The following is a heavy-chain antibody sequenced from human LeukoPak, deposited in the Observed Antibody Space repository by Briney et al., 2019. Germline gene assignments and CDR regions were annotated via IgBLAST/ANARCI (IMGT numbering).Heavy chain of an antibody. D-gene: IGHD2-2*01. CDR3: ARGYCSSTSCYAAPSPNWFDP. J-gene: IGHJ5*02. CDR1: GGSISSSIYY. Sequence: SETLSLTCTVSGGSISSSIYYWGWIRQPPGKGLEWIGSIYYSGSTYYNPSLKSRVTISVDTSKNQFSLKLSSVTAADTAVYYCARGYCSSTSCYAAPSPNWFDPWGQGTLVTVSS. V-gene: IGHV4-39*01. CDR2: IYYSGST.